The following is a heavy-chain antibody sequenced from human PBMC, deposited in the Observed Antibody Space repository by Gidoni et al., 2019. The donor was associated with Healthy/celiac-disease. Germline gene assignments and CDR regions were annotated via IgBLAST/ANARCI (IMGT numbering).Heavy chain of an antibody. CDR1: GFTFSSYA. J-gene: IGHJ1*01. CDR3: AKGGMGGGDFQH. V-gene: IGHV3-23*01. Sequence: EVQLLESGGGLVQPGGSLRLSCAASGFTFSSYAMSWVRQAPGKGREWVSAISGSGGSTYYADSVKGRFTISRDNYKNTLYLQMNSLRAEDTAVYYCAKGGMGGGDFQHWGQGTLVTVSS. D-gene: IGHD2-21*01. CDR2: ISGSGGST.